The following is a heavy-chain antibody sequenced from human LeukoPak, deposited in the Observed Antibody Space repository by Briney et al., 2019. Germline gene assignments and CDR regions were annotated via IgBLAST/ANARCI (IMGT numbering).Heavy chain of an antibody. CDR1: GFTFSSYG. Sequence: PGRSLRLSCAASGFTFSSYGMHWVRQAPGKGLEWVAVISYDGSNKYYADSVKGRFTISRDNSKNTLYLQMNSLRAEDTAVYYCAREPGIAAAGDTIRFDYWGQGTLVTVSS. D-gene: IGHD6-13*01. CDR2: ISYDGSNK. V-gene: IGHV3-30*03. CDR3: AREPGIAAAGDTIRFDY. J-gene: IGHJ4*02.